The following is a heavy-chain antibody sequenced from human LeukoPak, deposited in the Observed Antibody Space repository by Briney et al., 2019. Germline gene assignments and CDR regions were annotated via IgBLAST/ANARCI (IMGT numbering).Heavy chain of an antibody. CDR2: INHSGST. Sequence: PSETLSLTCAAYGGSFSGYYWSWIRQPPGKGLEWIGEINHSGSTNYNPSLKSRVTISVDTSKNQFSLTLSSVTAADTAVYYCARFPFASFDIWGQGTMVTVSS. CDR1: GGSFSGYY. J-gene: IGHJ3*02. CDR3: ARFPFASFDI. V-gene: IGHV4-34*01.